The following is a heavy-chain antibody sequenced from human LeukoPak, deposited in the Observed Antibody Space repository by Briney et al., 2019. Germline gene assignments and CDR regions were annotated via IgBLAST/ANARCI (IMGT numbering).Heavy chain of an antibody. Sequence: SETLSLTCAVYGGSFSGYYWSWIRQPPGKGLEWVGEINHSGSTNYNPSLKSRVTISVDTSKNQCSLKLSSVTAADTAVYYCARGSRDYIWGSYRYTLAEYFQHWGQGTLVTVSS. V-gene: IGHV4-34*01. CDR1: GGSFSGYY. J-gene: IGHJ1*01. CDR2: INHSGST. D-gene: IGHD3-16*02. CDR3: ARGSRDYIWGSYRYTLAEYFQH.